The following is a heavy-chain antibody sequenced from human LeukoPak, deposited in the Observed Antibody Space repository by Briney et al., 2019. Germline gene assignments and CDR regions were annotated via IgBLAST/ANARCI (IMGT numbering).Heavy chain of an antibody. CDR1: GFTFSSYS. J-gene: IGHJ4*02. CDR3: ARPQTGTTYGDFGY. Sequence: GGSLRLSCAASGFTFSSYSMNWVRQAPGKGLEWVSSISSSSSYIYYADSVKGRFIISRDNAKNSLYLQMNSLRAEDTAVYYCARPQTGTTYGDFGYWGQGTLVTVSS. D-gene: IGHD1-7*01. CDR2: ISSSSSYI. V-gene: IGHV3-21*01.